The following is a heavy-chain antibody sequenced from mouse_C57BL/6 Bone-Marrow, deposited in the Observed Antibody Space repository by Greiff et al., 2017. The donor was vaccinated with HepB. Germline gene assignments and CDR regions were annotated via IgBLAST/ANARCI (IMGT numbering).Heavy chain of an antibody. V-gene: IGHV5-17*01. CDR2: ISSGSSTI. J-gene: IGHJ4*01. Sequence: EVQLQESGGGLVKPGGSLKLSCAASGFTFSDYGMHWVRQAPEKGLEWVAYISSGSSTIYYADTVKGRFTISRDNAKNTLFLQMTSLRSEDTAMYYCAGNYDWDAMDYWGQGTSVTVSS. CDR3: AGNYDWDAMDY. CDR1: GFTFSDYG. D-gene: IGHD2-4*01.